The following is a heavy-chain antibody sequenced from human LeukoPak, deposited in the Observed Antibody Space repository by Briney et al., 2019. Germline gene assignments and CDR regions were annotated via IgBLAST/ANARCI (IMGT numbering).Heavy chain of an antibody. CDR1: GFTFSSYA. Sequence: GALRLSCAASGFTFSSYAMSWVRQAPGKGLEGVSAISGSGGSTYYADSVKGRFTISRDNSKNTLYLQMNSLRAEDTAVYYCAKDRPRLPRFDYWGQGTLVTVSS. V-gene: IGHV3-23*01. D-gene: IGHD6-25*01. J-gene: IGHJ4*02. CDR2: ISGSGGST. CDR3: AKDRPRLPRFDY.